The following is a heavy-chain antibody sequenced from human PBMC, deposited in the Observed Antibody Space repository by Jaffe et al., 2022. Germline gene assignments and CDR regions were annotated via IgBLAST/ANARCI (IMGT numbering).Heavy chain of an antibody. J-gene: IGHJ3*02. CDR1: GFTFDDYA. CDR3: AKGLWGSYGDDAFDI. V-gene: IGHV3-9*01. Sequence: EVQLVESGGGLVQPGRSLRLSCAASGFTFDDYAMHWVRQAPGKGLEWVSGISWNSGSIGYADSVKGRFTISRDNAKNSLYLQMNSLRAEDTALYYCAKGLWGSYGDDAFDIWGQGTMVTVSS. D-gene: IGHD3-16*01. CDR2: ISWNSGSI.